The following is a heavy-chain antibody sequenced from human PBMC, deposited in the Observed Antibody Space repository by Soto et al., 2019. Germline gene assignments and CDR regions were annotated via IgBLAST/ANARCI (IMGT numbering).Heavy chain of an antibody. D-gene: IGHD2-8*01. CDR1: GYTFTSYG. CDR3: ERVTYCTNGVFVMRPKTYLDAFDI. CDR2: ISAYNGNT. V-gene: IGHV1-18*01. J-gene: IGHJ3*02. Sequence: ASVKVSCKASGYTFTSYGISWVRQAPGQGLEWMGWISAYNGNTNYSQKLQGRVTMTTDTSTSTAYMELRSLRSDDTAVYYCERVTYCTNGVFVMRPKTYLDAFDICGQGTVVTVSS.